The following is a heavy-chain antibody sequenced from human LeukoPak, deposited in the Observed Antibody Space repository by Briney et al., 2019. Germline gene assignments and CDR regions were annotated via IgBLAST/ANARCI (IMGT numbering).Heavy chain of an antibody. J-gene: IGHJ4*02. Sequence: GASVKVSCKASDYTSTSYGISWVRQAPGQGLEWMGWISAYNGNTNYAQKLHGRVTMTTDTSTSTAYMEVRSLRSDDTAVYYCARGPGAVPGAPVWYWGQGTLVTVSS. V-gene: IGHV1-18*01. D-gene: IGHD2-2*01. CDR1: DYTSTSYG. CDR3: ARGPGAVPGAPVWY. CDR2: ISAYNGNT.